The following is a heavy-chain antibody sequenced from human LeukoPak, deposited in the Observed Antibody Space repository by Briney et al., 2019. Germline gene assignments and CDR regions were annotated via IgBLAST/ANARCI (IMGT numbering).Heavy chain of an antibody. V-gene: IGHV3-11*01. Sequence: PGGSLRLSCAASGFTFSDYYMSWIRQAPGKGLEWVSYISSSGSTIYYADSVKGRFTISRDNAKNSLYLQMNSLRAEDTAVYHCAKGPNSFTFRAFDIWGQGTMVTVSS. J-gene: IGHJ3*02. CDR3: AKGPNSFTFRAFDI. CDR1: GFTFSDYY. CDR2: ISSSGSTI. D-gene: IGHD2-15*01.